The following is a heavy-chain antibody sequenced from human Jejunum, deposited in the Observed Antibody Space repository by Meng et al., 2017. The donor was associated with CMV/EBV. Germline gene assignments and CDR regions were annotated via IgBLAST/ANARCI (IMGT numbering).Heavy chain of an antibody. J-gene: IGHJ4*02. D-gene: IGHD2-8*01. CDR3: AKEGVGGRFDY. Sequence: GGALRLSCAASGFTLSSYGIRWGRQGPGKGLEWVTYADSVKGRFTISRDISKNTLFLQMNSLRAEDTAVYYCAKEGVGGRFDYWGQGTLVTVSS. V-gene: IGHV3-30*02. CDR1: GFTLSSYG.